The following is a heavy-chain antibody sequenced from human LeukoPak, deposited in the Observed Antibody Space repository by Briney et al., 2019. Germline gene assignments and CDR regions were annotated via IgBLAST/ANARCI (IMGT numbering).Heavy chain of an antibody. Sequence: SETLSLTCTVSGGSISPYYWSWIRQPPGKGLEWLGYIYYSGNTDYNPSLKSRVTISVDTSKNQFSLKLSSVTAADTAVYYCARDQGYSYGYSYYYYYMDVWGKGTTVTVSS. CDR3: ARDQGYSYGYSYYYYYMDV. CDR2: IYYSGNT. CDR1: GGSISPYY. D-gene: IGHD5-18*01. J-gene: IGHJ6*03. V-gene: IGHV4-59*01.